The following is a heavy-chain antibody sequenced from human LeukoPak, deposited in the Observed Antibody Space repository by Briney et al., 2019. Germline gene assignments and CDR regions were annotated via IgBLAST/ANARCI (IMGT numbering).Heavy chain of an antibody. CDR3: ARDHSGYGD. CDR1: GFIFGSDW. J-gene: IGHJ4*02. V-gene: IGHV3-7*04. CDR2: INGDASEK. Sequence: GGSLRLSCAASGFIFGSDWMSCVRQAPGKGLEWVANINGDASEKNYVDSVRGRFTISRDNVKNSLYLQMNGLRAEDTAVYYCARDHSGYGDWGQGTLVTVSS. D-gene: IGHD5-12*01.